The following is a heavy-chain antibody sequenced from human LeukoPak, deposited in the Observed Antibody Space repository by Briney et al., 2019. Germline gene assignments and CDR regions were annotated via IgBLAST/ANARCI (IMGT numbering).Heavy chain of an antibody. Sequence: SETLSLTCTVSGGSISSSSYYWGWIRQPPGKGLEWIGSIYYSGSTYYNPSLKSRVTISVDTSKNQFSLKLSSVTAADTAVYYCASWGWGDIVVVSAATDAFDIWGQGTMVTVSS. CDR2: IYYSGST. V-gene: IGHV4-39*01. CDR3: ASWGWGDIVVVSAATDAFDI. CDR1: GGSISSSSYY. J-gene: IGHJ3*02. D-gene: IGHD2-2*01.